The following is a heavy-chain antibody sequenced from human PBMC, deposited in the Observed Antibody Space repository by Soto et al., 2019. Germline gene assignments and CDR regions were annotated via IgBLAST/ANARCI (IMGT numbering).Heavy chain of an antibody. CDR1: GFTFSNYW. CDR3: ASGAVTTYYFDT. J-gene: IGHJ4*01. V-gene: IGHV3-74*01. D-gene: IGHD4-17*01. CDR2: INPDGSRT. Sequence: EVQLVESGGDLVQPGGSLRLSCAASGFTFSNYWMHWVRQTPGKGLVWVSRINPDGSRTSYADSVRRRFTISRDNAKNTLYLQMNSLGADDTAVYYCASGAVTTYYFDTWGHGTLVTVSS.